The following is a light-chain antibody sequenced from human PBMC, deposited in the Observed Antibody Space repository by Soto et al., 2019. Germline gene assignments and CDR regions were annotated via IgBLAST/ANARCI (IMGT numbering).Light chain of an antibody. CDR2: GAS. J-gene: IGKJ2*01. CDR1: QSVNSNF. Sequence: EVVLTQSPGTLSVYPGERVTLSCRASQSVNSNFLAWYQQKPGQAPRLLIYGASSRATGSPDRFSGSGSGTDFTLIISRLEPEDFAVYYCHHYGYSSYTFGQGTKLEIK. V-gene: IGKV3-20*01. CDR3: HHYGYSSYT.